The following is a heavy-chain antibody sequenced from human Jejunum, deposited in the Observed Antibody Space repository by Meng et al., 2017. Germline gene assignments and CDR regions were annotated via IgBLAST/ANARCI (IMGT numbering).Heavy chain of an antibody. D-gene: IGHD2-21*01. CDR3: AKELANSRPFDY. J-gene: IGHJ4*02. Sequence: GESLKISCAASGFIFTNYDMSWVRQAPGKGPEWVSTVTIDGATHYADSVKGRFTISRDNSKNTLFLQMNSLRVEDTAIYYCAKELANSRPFDYWGQGTRVT. CDR2: VTIDGAT. CDR1: GFIFTNYD. V-gene: IGHV3-23*01.